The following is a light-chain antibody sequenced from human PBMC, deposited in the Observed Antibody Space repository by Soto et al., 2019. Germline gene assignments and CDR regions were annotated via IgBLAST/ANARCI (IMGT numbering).Light chain of an antibody. V-gene: IGKV1-12*01. J-gene: IGKJ5*01. CDR1: QDISSW. Sequence: DIQMTESASSVSASVGDRVTITCRASQDISSWLAWYQQKPGKAPKIMIYAASSLQGGVPSRFSGSGSGTECTITISSLKKEDCATYDCQQASSFPPTFGQGTRLEI. CDR3: QQASSFPPT. CDR2: AAS.